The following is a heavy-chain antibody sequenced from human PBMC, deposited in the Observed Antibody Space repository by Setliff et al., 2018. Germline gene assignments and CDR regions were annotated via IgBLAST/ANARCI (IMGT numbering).Heavy chain of an antibody. CDR2: IWADPNSNTK. Sequence: PGGSLRLSCAASGFTLNTHAMHWVRQAPGKGLEWVAMIWADPNSNTKYYADSVKGRFSVSRDNSRNTVFLQMTGLRAEDTALYYCTRDPPGSGWSFDYWGQGALVTVSS. V-gene: IGHV3-33*01. CDR3: TRDPPGSGWSFDY. CDR1: GFTLNTHA. J-gene: IGHJ4*02. D-gene: IGHD6-19*01.